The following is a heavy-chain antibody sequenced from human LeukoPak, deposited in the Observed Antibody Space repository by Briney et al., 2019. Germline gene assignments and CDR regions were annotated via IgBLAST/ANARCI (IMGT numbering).Heavy chain of an antibody. D-gene: IGHD3-10*01. J-gene: IGHJ6*02. CDR3: ARSSVLLWFGELLAPGGYYYGMDV. CDR1: GYTFTSYD. V-gene: IGHV1-8*01. CDR2: MNLNSGNT. Sequence: SVKVSCKASGYTFTSYDINWVRQATGQGLEWMGWMNLNSGNTGYAQKFPGRVTMTRNTSISTAYMELSSLRSEDTAVYYCARSSVLLWFGELLAPGGYYYGMDVWGQGTTVTVSS.